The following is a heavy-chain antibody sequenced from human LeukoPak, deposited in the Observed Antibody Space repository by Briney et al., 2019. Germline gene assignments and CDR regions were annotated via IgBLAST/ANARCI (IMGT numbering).Heavy chain of an antibody. J-gene: IGHJ5*02. CDR2: INPSGGST. Sequence: ASVMVSSTTSVYTFTIYYMHWVRQAPGQGLEWMGIINPSGGSTSYAQKFQGRVTMTRDTSTSTVYMELSSLRSEDTAVYYCAREDYVVRSWFDPWGQGTLVTVSS. CDR1: VYTFTIYY. CDR3: AREDYVVRSWFDP. V-gene: IGHV1-46*01. D-gene: IGHD3-22*01.